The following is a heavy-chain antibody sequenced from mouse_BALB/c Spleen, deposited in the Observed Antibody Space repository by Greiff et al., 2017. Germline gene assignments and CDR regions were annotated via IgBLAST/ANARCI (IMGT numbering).Heavy chain of an antibody. CDR3: ARDNGKGGFDY. CDR1: GFTFTDYY. V-gene: IGHV7-3*02. Sequence: EVKLEESGGGLVQPGGSLRLSCATSGFTFTDYYMSWVRQPPGKALEWLGFIRNKANGYTTEYSASVKGRFTISRDNSQSILYLQMNTLRAEDSATYYCARDNGKGGFDYWGQGTTLTVSS. J-gene: IGHJ2*01. CDR2: IRNKANGYTT. D-gene: IGHD2-1*01.